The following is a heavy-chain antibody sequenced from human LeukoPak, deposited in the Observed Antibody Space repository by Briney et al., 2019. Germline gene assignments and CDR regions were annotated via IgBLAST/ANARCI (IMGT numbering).Heavy chain of an antibody. V-gene: IGHV3-9*01. CDR2: ISWNSGSI. Sequence: PGGSLRLSCAASGSTFDDYAMHWVRQAPGKGLEWVSGISWNSGSIGYADSVKGRFTISRDNAKNSLYLQMNSLRAEDTALYYCAKASRLYYGMDVWGQGTTVTVSS. CDR3: AKASRLYYGMDV. CDR1: GSTFDDYA. J-gene: IGHJ6*02. D-gene: IGHD6-19*01.